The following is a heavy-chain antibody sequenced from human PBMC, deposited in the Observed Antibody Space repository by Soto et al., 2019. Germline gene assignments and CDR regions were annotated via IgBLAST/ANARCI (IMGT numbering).Heavy chain of an antibody. Sequence: LSLTCAVYGGSFSGYYWSWIRQPPGKGLEWIGEINHSGSTNYNPSLKSRVTISVDTSKNQFSLKLSSVTAADTAVYYCARSSSGSYYNHFDYWGQGTLVTVSS. CDR1: GGSFSGYY. D-gene: IGHD3-10*01. J-gene: IGHJ4*02. CDR3: ARSSSGSYYNHFDY. V-gene: IGHV4-34*01. CDR2: INHSGST.